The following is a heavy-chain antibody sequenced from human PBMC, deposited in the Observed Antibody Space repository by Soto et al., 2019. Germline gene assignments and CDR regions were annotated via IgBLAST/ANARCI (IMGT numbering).Heavy chain of an antibody. V-gene: IGHV3-48*01. J-gene: IGHJ4*02. CDR2: ITSDGSTM. CDR1: GFTFSNYN. Sequence: EVQLVESGGCLVQPGGSLRLSCAASGFTFSNYNMNWVRQAPGEGLEWISYITSDGSTMYYADSVKGRFTVSRDNANNSLYLQMNSLRAEDSAVYYCARDRNSILGWPYWGQGTLVTVSS. CDR3: ARDRNSILGWPY. D-gene: IGHD3-3*01.